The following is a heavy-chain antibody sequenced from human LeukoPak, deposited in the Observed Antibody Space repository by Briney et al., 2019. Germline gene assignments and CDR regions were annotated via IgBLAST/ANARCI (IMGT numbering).Heavy chain of an antibody. CDR3: ASRYCSSTSCYFDY. D-gene: IGHD2-2*01. J-gene: IGHJ4*02. CDR2: IYYSGST. V-gene: IGHV4-30-4*08. CDR1: GGSISSGNYY. Sequence: SETLSLTCTVSGGSISSGNYYWSWIRRSPGMGLEWIGYIYYSGSTYYNPSLKSRVTISVDTSKNQFSLKLSSVTAADTAVYYCASRYCSSTSCYFDYWGQGTLVTVSS.